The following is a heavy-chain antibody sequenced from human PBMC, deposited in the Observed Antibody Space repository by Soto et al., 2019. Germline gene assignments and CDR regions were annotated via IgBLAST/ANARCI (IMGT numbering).Heavy chain of an antibody. CDR2: IYSGGST. CDR3: AATDTRGSGYFFDY. Sequence: SCAASGFTVSSNYMSWVRQAPGKGLEWVSVIYSGGSTYYADSVKGRFTISRDNSKNTLYLQMNSLRAEDTAVYYCAATDTRGSGYFFDYWGQGTLVTVSS. CDR1: GFTVSSNY. J-gene: IGHJ4*02. V-gene: IGHV3-53*01. D-gene: IGHD3-22*01.